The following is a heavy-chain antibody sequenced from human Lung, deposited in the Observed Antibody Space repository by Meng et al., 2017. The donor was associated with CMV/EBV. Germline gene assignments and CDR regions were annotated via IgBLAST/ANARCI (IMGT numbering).Heavy chain of an antibody. CDR3: ARDVTLVRGTGLYDH. D-gene: IGHD1-26*01. V-gene: IGHV3-7*01. CDR2: INQDGTVK. J-gene: IGHJ5*02. CDR1: GFTFSTYW. Sequence: GGSLRLXXAASGFTFSTYWMSWFRQAPGKGLEWVAKINQDGTVKYYVGSVKGRFTISRDRAKNSLYLQMNSLRAEDTAVYYCARDVTLVRGTGLYDHWGQGTXVTVSS.